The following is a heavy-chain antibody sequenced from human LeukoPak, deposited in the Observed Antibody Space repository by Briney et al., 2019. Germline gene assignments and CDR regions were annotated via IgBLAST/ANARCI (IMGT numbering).Heavy chain of an antibody. J-gene: IGHJ4*02. Sequence: GGSLRLSCAASGFTFSNYTMNWVRQAPGKGLEWVSSISSSRSYIFYADSVKGRFTVSRGNAKNSLYLQMNSLRAEDTAVYYCAREEDSSGWAFDYWGQGTLVTVSS. D-gene: IGHD6-19*01. CDR3: AREEDSSGWAFDY. V-gene: IGHV3-21*01. CDR2: ISSSRSYI. CDR1: GFTFSNYT.